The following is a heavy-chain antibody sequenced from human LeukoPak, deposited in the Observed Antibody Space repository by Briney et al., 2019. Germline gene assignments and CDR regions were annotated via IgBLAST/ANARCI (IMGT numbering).Heavy chain of an antibody. D-gene: IGHD6-13*01. CDR2: ISGSGGST. V-gene: IGHV3-23*01. J-gene: IGHJ4*02. Sequence: GGSLRLSCAASGFTFSSYAMSWVRQAPGKGLEWVSAISGSGGSTYYADSMKGRFTISRDNSKNTLYLQMNSLRAEDTAVYYCAKDRFIAAAGTYFDYWGQGTLVTVSS. CDR3: AKDRFIAAAGTYFDY. CDR1: GFTFSSYA.